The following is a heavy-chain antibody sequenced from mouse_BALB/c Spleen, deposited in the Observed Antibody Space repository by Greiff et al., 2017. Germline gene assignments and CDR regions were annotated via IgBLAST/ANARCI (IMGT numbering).Heavy chain of an antibody. CDR3: ARSNYRYDGYFDV. CDR2: ILPGSGST. V-gene: IGHV1-9*01. Sequence: VQLQQSGAELMKPGASVKISCKATGYTFSSYWIEWVKQRPGHGLEWIGEILPGSGSTNYNEKFKGKATFTADTSSNTAYMQLSSLTSEDSAVYYCARSNYRYDGYFDVWGAGTTVTVSS. CDR1: GYTFSSYW. J-gene: IGHJ1*01. D-gene: IGHD2-14*01.